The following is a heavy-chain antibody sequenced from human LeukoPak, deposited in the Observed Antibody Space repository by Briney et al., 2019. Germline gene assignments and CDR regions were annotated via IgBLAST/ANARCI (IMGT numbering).Heavy chain of an antibody. J-gene: IGHJ4*02. D-gene: IGHD3-10*01. CDR3: ARLRGAYGSGTAYYFDY. V-gene: IGHV1-69*13. CDR1: GGTFSSYA. CDR2: IIPIFGTA. Sequence: SVKVSCKASGGTFSSYAISWVRQAPGQGLEWMGGIIPIFGTANYAQKFQGRVTITADESTSTAYMELSSLRSEDTAVYYCARLRGAYGSGTAYYFDYWGQGTQVTVSS.